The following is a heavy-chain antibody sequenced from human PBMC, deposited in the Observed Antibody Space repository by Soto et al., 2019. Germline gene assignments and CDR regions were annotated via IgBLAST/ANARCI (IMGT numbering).Heavy chain of an antibody. J-gene: IGHJ3*02. CDR1: GFTFSDSA. CDR2: ITSTSSTI. CDR3: ARGRDHAFDI. V-gene: IGHV3-48*02. Sequence: EVQLVESGGRLAQPGGSLRLSCEASGFTFSDSAMNWVRQAPGKGLDWLAFITSTSSTILYADSVKGRFTISRDNAKNSLYLQMSSLRDEDTAVYYCARGRDHAFDIWGQGTMVTVSS.